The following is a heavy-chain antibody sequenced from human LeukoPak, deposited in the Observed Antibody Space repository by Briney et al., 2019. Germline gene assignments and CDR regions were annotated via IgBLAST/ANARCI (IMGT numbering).Heavy chain of an antibody. CDR1: GGSISSGDYY. V-gene: IGHV4-30-4*01. D-gene: IGHD3-22*01. CDR3: ASGVYYYDSSGYLNWFDP. CDR2: IYYSGST. J-gene: IGHJ5*02. Sequence: SETLSLTCTVSGGSISSGDYYWSWIRQPPGKGLEWIGHIYYSGSTYYNPSLKSRVTIPVDTSKNQFSLKLSSVTAADTAVYYCASGVYYYDSSGYLNWFDPWGQGTLVTVSS.